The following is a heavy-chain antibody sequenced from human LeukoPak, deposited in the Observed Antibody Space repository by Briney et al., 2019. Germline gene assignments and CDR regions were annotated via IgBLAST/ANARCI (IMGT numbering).Heavy chain of an antibody. V-gene: IGHV3-53*01. CDR2: IYSGGST. Sequence: GGSLRLSCAASGFTVSSNYMSWVRQAQGKGLEWVSVIYSGGSTYYADSVKGRFTISRDNSKNTLYLQMNSLRAEDTAVYYCARFPLGGSSSSFSPYYYYHMDVRGKGTTVTVSS. CDR3: ARFPLGGSSSSFSPYYYYHMDV. CDR1: GFTVSSNY. J-gene: IGHJ6*03. D-gene: IGHD6-6*01.